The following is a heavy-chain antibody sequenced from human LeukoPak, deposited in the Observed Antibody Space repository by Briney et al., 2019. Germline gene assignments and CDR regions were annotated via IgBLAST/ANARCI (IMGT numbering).Heavy chain of an antibody. J-gene: IGHJ4*02. D-gene: IGHD2-15*01. CDR1: GFTFSSYA. V-gene: IGHV3-64*01. CDR2: ISSNGGST. CDR3: AKDSAFGWLLPQTGPDY. Sequence: GGSLRLSCAASGFTFSSYAMHWVRQAPGKGLGYVSAISSNGGSTYYANSVKGRFTISRDNSKNTLYLQMGSLRAEDMAVYYCAKDSAFGWLLPQTGPDYWGQGTLVTVSS.